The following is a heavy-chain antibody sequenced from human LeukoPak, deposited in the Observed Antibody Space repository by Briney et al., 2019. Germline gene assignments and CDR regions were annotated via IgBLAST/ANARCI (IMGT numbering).Heavy chain of an antibody. V-gene: IGHV3-23*01. D-gene: IGHD2-2*01. CDR2: ISGSGGST. CDR1: GFTFSSYA. J-gene: IGHJ4*02. CDR3: AKGGYCSSTSCPPDY. Sequence: PGASLRPSCAASGFTFSSYAMSWVRQAPGKGLEWVSAISGSGGSTYYADSVKGRFTISRDNSKNTLYLQMNSLRAEDTAVYYCAKGGYCSSTSCPPDYWGQGTLVTVSS.